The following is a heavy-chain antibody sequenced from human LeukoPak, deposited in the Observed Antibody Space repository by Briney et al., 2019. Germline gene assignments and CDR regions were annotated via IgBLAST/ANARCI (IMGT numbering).Heavy chain of an antibody. V-gene: IGHV4-31*03. CDR1: GGSISSGGYY. CDR2: IYYSGST. D-gene: IGHD3-9*01. Sequence: SETLSLTCTASGGSISSGGYYWSWIRQHPGKGLEWIGYIYYSGSTYYNPSLKSRVTISVDTSKNQFSLKLSSVTAADTAVYYCARSRVYDILTGYLYNWFDPWGQGTLVTVSS. J-gene: IGHJ5*02. CDR3: ARSRVYDILTGYLYNWFDP.